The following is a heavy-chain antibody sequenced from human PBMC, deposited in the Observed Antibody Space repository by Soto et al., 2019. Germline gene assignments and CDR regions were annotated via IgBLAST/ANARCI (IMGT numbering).Heavy chain of an antibody. Sequence: SETLSFTCTVSGGSISSSSYYWGCIRQPPGKELEWVGSIYYSGTTYYNPSLKSRVTMSIDPSKNQFSLRLSSVTASDTAVYYCATPPPHSSSLLSFSYWGQGTLVTVSS. CDR1: GGSISSSSYY. CDR2: IYYSGTT. J-gene: IGHJ4*02. CDR3: ATPPPHSSSLLSFSY. D-gene: IGHD6-6*01. V-gene: IGHV4-39*01.